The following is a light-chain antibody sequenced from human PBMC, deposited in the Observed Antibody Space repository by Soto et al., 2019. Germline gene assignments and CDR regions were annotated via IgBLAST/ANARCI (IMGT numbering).Light chain of an antibody. CDR2: DVS. Sequence: EIVLTQSPGTLSLSPGERATLSCRASQSVSSNFAWYQQKSGQSPRLLIYDVSTRATGVPARFSGTGSETDFTPTISGLQSEDSAVYFCQQYNNWPFSFGQGTRLEIK. CDR3: QQYNNWPFS. CDR1: QSVSSN. V-gene: IGKV3-15*01. J-gene: IGKJ5*01.